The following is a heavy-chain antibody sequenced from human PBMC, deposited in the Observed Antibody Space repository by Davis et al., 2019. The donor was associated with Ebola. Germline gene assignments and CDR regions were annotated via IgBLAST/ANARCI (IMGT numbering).Heavy chain of an antibody. D-gene: IGHD2-2*01. Sequence: GESLKISCAASGFTVSSNYMSWVRQAPGKGLEWVSVIYSGGSTHYADSVKGRFTISRDNSKNTLYLQMNSLRAEDTAVYYCAKDLGIVVVPAAKDFDYWGQGTLVTVSS. CDR2: IYSGGST. J-gene: IGHJ4*02. CDR3: AKDLGIVVVPAAKDFDY. V-gene: IGHV3-53*01. CDR1: GFTVSSNY.